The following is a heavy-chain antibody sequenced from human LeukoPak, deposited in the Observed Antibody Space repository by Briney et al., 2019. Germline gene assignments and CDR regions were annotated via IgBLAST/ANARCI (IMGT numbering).Heavy chain of an antibody. CDR1: GFTFSRYY. J-gene: IGHJ4*02. Sequence: GGSLRLSCAASGFTFSRYYMHWVRQAPGKELEWVANIKQDGSEKYYVDSVKGRFTISRDNAKNSLYLQMNSLRAEDTAVYYCAREEGIAAAAYFDYWGQGTLVTVSS. CDR3: AREEGIAAAAYFDY. CDR2: IKQDGSEK. D-gene: IGHD6-13*01. V-gene: IGHV3-7*01.